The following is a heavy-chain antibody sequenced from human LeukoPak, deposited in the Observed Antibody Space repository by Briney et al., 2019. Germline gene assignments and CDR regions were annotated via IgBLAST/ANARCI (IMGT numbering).Heavy chain of an antibody. J-gene: IGHJ4*02. D-gene: IGHD5-18*01. CDR1: GGSISSYY. CDR3: ARMSVVGGYSYGYDY. V-gene: IGHV4-59*01. Sequence: PSETLSLTCTVSGGSISSYYWSWIRQPPGKGLEWTGYIYYSGSTNYNPSLKSRVTISVDTSKNQFSLKLRSVTAADTAVYYCARMSVVGGYSYGYDYWGQGTLVTVSS. CDR2: IYYSGST.